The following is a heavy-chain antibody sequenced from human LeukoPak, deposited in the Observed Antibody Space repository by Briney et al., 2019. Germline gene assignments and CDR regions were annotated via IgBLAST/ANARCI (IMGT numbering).Heavy chain of an antibody. Sequence: PGGSLRLSCAASGFTFSSCEMNWVRQAPGKGLEWVSYISSSGSTIYYADSVKGRFTISRDNAKNSLYLQMNSLRAEDTAVYYCARYLGPHYYYYYGMDVWGQGTTVTVSS. D-gene: IGHD1-14*01. CDR1: GFTFSSCE. CDR3: ARYLGPHYYYYYGMDV. V-gene: IGHV3-48*03. J-gene: IGHJ6*02. CDR2: ISSSGSTI.